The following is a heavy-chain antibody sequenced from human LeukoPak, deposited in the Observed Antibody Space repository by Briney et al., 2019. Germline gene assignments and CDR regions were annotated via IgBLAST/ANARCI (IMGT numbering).Heavy chain of an antibody. CDR3: ARGGLDSYGSFDN. CDR2: IWYDGSDK. J-gene: IGHJ4*02. V-gene: IGHV3-33*01. D-gene: IGHD5-18*01. CDR1: GFTFSSYD. Sequence: GGSLRLSCAASGFTFSSYDMHWVRQAPGKGLEWVAAIWYDGSDKYYADSVKGRFTISRDNSKNTLYLQMNSLRAEDTAVYYFARGGLDSYGSFDNWGQGTLVTVSS.